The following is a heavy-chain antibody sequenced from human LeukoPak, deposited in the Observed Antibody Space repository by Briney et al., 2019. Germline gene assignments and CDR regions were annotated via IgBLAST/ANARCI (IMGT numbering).Heavy chain of an antibody. J-gene: IGHJ4*02. D-gene: IGHD3-3*01. CDR2: SGST. CDR3: ARAASGPNYDFWSGYYFAY. Sequence: SGSTNYTPSLKSRVTISVDKSKNHFSLKLSSVTAADTAVYYCARAASGPNYDFWSGYYFAYWGQGTLVTVSS. V-gene: IGHV4-4*02.